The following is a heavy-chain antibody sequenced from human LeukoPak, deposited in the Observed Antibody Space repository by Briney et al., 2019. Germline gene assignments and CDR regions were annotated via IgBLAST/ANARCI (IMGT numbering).Heavy chain of an antibody. J-gene: IGHJ4*02. CDR2: IYSGGST. Sequence: GGSLRLSCAASGFTVSSNYMSWVRQAPGKGLEWVSVIYSGGSTYYADSVKGRFTISRDNSKNTLDLQMNSLRAEDTAVYYCARVYYGDYIFDYWGQGTLVTVSS. CDR3: ARVYYGDYIFDY. D-gene: IGHD4-17*01. CDR1: GFTVSSNY. V-gene: IGHV3-53*01.